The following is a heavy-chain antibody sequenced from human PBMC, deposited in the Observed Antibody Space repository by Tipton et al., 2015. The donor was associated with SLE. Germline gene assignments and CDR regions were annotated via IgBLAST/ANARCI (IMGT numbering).Heavy chain of an antibody. CDR2: INPNSGGT. Sequence: QLVQSGAEVKKPGASVNVSCKASGYTFTGYYIHWVRQAPGQGLEWVGWINPNSGGTNYAQKFQGRVTMTRDTSISTAYLDLSSPRSDDTAVYYCARGGEQLATGVCVYWGRGTLVTVSS. D-gene: IGHD6-13*01. CDR1: GYTFTGYY. CDR3: ARGGEQLATGVCVY. V-gene: IGHV1-2*02. J-gene: IGHJ4*02.